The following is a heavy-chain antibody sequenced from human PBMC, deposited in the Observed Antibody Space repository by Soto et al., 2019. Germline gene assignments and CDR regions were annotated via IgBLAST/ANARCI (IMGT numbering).Heavy chain of an antibody. V-gene: IGHV4-61*08. D-gene: IGHD3-10*01. J-gene: IGHJ4*02. CDR1: GGSISSGGYY. CDR2: IYYSGST. Sequence: SETLSLTCAVSGGSISSGGYYWSWIRQPPGKGLEWIGYIYYSGSTNYNPSLKSRVTISVDTSKNQFSLKLSSVTAADTAVYYCARNYGPGYTFDYWGQGTLVTVSS. CDR3: ARNYGPGYTFDY.